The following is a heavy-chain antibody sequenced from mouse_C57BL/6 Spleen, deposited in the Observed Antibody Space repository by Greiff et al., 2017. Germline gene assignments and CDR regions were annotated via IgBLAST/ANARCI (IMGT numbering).Heavy chain of an antibody. Sequence: VQRVESGAELARPGASVKLSCKASGYTFTSYGISWVKQRTGQGLEWIGAIYPRSGNTYYNEKFKGKATLTADKSSSTAYMELRSLTSEDSAVYFCARETAQATAFAYWGQGTLVTVSA. CDR1: GYTFTSYG. V-gene: IGHV1-81*01. J-gene: IGHJ3*01. D-gene: IGHD3-2*02. CDR2: IYPRSGNT. CDR3: ARETAQATAFAY.